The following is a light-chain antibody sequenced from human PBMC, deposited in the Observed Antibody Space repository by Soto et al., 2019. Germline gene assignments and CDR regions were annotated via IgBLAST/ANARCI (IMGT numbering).Light chain of an antibody. V-gene: IGKV1-39*01. CDR2: STS. Sequence: DIQMTQSPSSLSASVGDRVTITCRASQSIIYYLNWYQQKQGRAPRLLIYSTSTLQSGVPSKFSGSASGTDFTLTISSLQPEDFATYYCQQSYSTPWTFCQGTKVEIK. CDR1: QSIIYY. CDR3: QQSYSTPWT. J-gene: IGKJ1*01.